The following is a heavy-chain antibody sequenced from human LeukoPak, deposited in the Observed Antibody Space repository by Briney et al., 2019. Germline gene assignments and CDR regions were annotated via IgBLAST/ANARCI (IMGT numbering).Heavy chain of an antibody. J-gene: IGHJ4*02. D-gene: IGHD6-6*01. V-gene: IGHV3-53*01. CDR1: GFTVSNSY. Sequence: GGSLRLSCAASGFTVSNSYMTWVRQAPGKGLEWVSFIYPDGTTYYADSVKGRFTISKDNSKNTMYLQMNNLRAEDTAIYYCAKRVPYTSSSVYFDYWGQGTLVTVSS. CDR3: AKRVPYTSSSVYFDY. CDR2: IYPDGTT.